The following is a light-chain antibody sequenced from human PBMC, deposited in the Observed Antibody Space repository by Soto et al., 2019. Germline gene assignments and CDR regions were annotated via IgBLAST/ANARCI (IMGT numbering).Light chain of an antibody. V-gene: IGLV1-44*01. CDR1: SSNVGSNT. J-gene: IGLJ3*02. CDR3: ATWDDSLDGRV. CDR2: NNN. Sequence: QSVLNQPPSASGTPGQRVTISCSGSSSNVGSNTVNWYRHLPGTAPKLLFYNNNQRPSGVPARFSASKSGASASLAISGLQSEDEADYYCATWDDSLDGRVFGGGTKLTVL.